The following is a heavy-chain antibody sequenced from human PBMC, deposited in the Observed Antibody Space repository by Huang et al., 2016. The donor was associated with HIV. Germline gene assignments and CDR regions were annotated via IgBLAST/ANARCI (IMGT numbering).Heavy chain of an antibody. CDR3: SPSGDDYFYFYMDV. D-gene: IGHD4-17*01. Sequence: QLVESGGDSVQSGRSLRLSCRGSGFIFNDFAINWFRQSPGKGREWRGCGRSKAVGGASKGATSVKDRFTVSRDEAKNVAFLQMDNLQVDDTAIYYCSPSGDDYFYFYMDVWGNGTTVIVS. CDR1: GFIFNDFA. CDR2: GRSKAVGGAS. V-gene: IGHV3-49*03. J-gene: IGHJ6*03.